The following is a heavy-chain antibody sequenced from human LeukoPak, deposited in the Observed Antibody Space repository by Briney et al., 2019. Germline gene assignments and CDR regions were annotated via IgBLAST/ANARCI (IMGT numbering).Heavy chain of an antibody. CDR3: ASRNAYSYGGYYFDY. V-gene: IGHV1-69*06. Sequence: ASVKVSCKASGGTFSSYAISWVRQAPGQGLEWMGGIIPIFGTVNYAQKFQGRVTITADKSTSTAYMELSSLRSEDTAVYYCASRNAYSYGGYYFDYWGQGTLVTVSS. D-gene: IGHD5-18*01. J-gene: IGHJ4*02. CDR2: IIPIFGTV. CDR1: GGTFSSYA.